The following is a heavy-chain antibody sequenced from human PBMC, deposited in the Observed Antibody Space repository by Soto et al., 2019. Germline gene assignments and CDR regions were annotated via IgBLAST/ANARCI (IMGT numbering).Heavy chain of an antibody. Sequence: SVKVSCKASCYTFTSYGISWVRQAPGQGLEWMGWISAYNGNTNYAQKLQGRVTMTTDTSTSTAYMELRSLRSGDTAVYYCARVRSYGPYSSFDYWGQGTLVTVSS. CDR2: ISAYNGNT. D-gene: IGHD5-18*01. V-gene: IGHV1-18*01. CDR3: ARVRSYGPYSSFDY. J-gene: IGHJ4*02. CDR1: CYTFTSYG.